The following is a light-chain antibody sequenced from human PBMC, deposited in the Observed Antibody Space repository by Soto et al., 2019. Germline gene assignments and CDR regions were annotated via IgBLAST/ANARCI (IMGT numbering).Light chain of an antibody. CDR2: GEF. CDR1: QSVSSSH. J-gene: IGKJ1*01. V-gene: IGKV3D-20*02. CDR3: QQRGDWPA. Sequence: EIVLTQSPGALSLSPGERVTLSCRASQSVSSSHLAWYQQKPGQAPRLLIYGEFSRATGIPDRFSSSASGTTFTLTISSLEPEDFAIYYCQQRGDWPAFGQGTKVDI.